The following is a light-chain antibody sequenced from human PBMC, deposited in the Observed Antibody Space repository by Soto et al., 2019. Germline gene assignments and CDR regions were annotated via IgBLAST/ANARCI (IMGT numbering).Light chain of an antibody. CDR2: GES. V-gene: IGKV3D-20*02. CDR3: QQRSDWPS. CDR1: QSVSSSY. J-gene: IGKJ5*01. Sequence: EIVLTQSPGTLSLSPGERATLSCRASQSVSSSYLAWYQQKPGQAPRLLIYGESSRATGIPDRFSGSGSGTDFTLTISSLQSEDFAVYYCQQRSDWPSFGQGTRLEIK.